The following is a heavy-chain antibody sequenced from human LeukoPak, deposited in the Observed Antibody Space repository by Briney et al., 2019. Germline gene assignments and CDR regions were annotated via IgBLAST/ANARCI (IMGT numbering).Heavy chain of an antibody. CDR2: ISGSGGST. CDR3: AKGKFGVVSGGDY. D-gene: IGHD3-3*01. Sequence: PGGSLRLSCAASGFTFSSYAMSWVRQAPGKGLEWVSAISGSGGSTYYADSVKGRFTISRDNSKNTLYLRMNSLRAEDTAVYYCAKGKFGVVSGGDYWGQGTLVTVSS. CDR1: GFTFSSYA. J-gene: IGHJ4*02. V-gene: IGHV3-23*01.